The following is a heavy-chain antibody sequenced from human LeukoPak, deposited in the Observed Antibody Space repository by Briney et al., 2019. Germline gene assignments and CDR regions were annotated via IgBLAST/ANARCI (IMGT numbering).Heavy chain of an antibody. CDR2: IYYSGST. D-gene: IGHD3-22*01. CDR3: ARGGTMMYAFDI. Sequence: KASQTLSLTCTVSGGSISSGDYYWSWIRQPPGKGLEWIGYIYYSGSTYYNPSLKGRVTISVDTSKNQFSLKLSSVTAADTAVYYCARGGTMMYAFDIWGQGTMVTVSS. CDR1: GGSISSGDYY. J-gene: IGHJ3*02. V-gene: IGHV4-30-4*08.